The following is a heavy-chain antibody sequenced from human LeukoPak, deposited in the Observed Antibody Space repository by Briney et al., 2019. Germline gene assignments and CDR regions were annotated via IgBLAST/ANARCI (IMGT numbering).Heavy chain of an antibody. V-gene: IGHV3-30*02. J-gene: IGHJ4*02. CDR3: AKDDEQGSYSSSWYPGY. CDR1: GFTFSSYT. D-gene: IGHD6-13*01. CDR2: IWYDGSNK. Sequence: PGGSLRLSCAASGFTFSSYTMHWVRQAPGKGLEWVAVIWYDGSNKYYADSVKGRFTISRDNSKNTLYLQMNSLRAEDTAVYYCAKDDEQGSYSSSWYPGYWGQGTLVTVSS.